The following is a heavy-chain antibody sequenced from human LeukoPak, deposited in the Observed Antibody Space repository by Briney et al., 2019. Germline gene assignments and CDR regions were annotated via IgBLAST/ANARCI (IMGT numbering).Heavy chain of an antibody. Sequence: SETLSLTCAVYGGSFSGYYWSWIRQPPGKGLEWIGSIYYSGSTYYNPSLKSRVTISVDTSKNQFSLKLSSVTAADTAVYYCAGGYYYYMDVWGKGTTVTISS. CDR3: AGGYYYYMDV. J-gene: IGHJ6*03. CDR1: GGSFSGYY. V-gene: IGHV4-34*01. D-gene: IGHD3-16*01. CDR2: IYYSGST.